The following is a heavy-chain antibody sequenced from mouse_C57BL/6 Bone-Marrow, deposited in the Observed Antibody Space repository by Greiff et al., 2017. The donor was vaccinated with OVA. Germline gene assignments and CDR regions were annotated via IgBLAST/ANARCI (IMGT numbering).Heavy chain of an antibody. CDR3: AQFSYYYGSDYFDY. Sequence: VQLQQPGAELVRPGSSVKLSCKASGYTFTSYWMDWVKQRPGQGLEWIGNIYPSDSETHYNQKFKDKATLTVDKSSSTAYMQLSSLTSEDSAVYYCAQFSYYYGSDYFDYWGQGTTLTVSS. J-gene: IGHJ2*01. CDR2: IYPSDSET. CDR1: GYTFTSYW. V-gene: IGHV1-61*01. D-gene: IGHD1-1*01.